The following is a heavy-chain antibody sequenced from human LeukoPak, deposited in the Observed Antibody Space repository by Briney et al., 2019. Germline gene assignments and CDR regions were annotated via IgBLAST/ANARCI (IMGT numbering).Heavy chain of an antibody. V-gene: IGHV4-4*07. CDR1: GGSISGYF. Sequence: PETLSLTCTVSGGSISGYFWTWIRQPAGKGLEWIGRIYSSDSNNYNPSLKSRVTMSLDTSKNHFSLDLTSVTAADTAVYYCAREPTSGREPTSGRPLDYWGQGTLVTVSS. CDR2: IYSSDSN. CDR3: AREPTSGREPTSGRPLDY. J-gene: IGHJ4*02. D-gene: IGHD5-12*01.